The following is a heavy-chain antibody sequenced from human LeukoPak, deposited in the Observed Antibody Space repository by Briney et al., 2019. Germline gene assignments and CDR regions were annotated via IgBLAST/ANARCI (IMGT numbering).Heavy chain of an antibody. CDR1: GFTFSSYE. V-gene: IGHV3-15*01. CDR2: IKSKTDGGTT. D-gene: IGHD2-15*01. CDR3: TTGYVVADFDY. J-gene: IGHJ4*02. Sequence: KPGGSLRLSCAASGFTFSSYEMNWVRQAPGKGLEWVGRIKSKTDGGTTDYAAPVKGRFTISRDDSKNTLYLQMNSLKTEDTAVYYCTTGYVVADFDYWGQGTLVTVSS.